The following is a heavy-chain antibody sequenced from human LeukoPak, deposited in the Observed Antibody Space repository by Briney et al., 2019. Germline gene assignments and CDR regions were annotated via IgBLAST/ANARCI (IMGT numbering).Heavy chain of an antibody. CDR1: GYTFTGYY. CDR2: INPNSGGT. Sequence: GASVKVSCKASGYTFTGYYMHWVRQAPGQGLEWMGWINPNSGGTIYAQKFQGRVTMTRDTSTSTAYMELSRLRSDDTAVYYCANEVGQQLEHLRGMDVWGQGTTVTVSS. J-gene: IGHJ6*02. V-gene: IGHV1-2*02. CDR3: ANEVGQQLEHLRGMDV. D-gene: IGHD6-13*01.